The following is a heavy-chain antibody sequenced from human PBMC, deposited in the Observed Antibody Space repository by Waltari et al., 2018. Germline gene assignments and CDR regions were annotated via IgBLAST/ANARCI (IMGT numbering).Heavy chain of an antibody. Sequence: QVQLQQWGAGLLKPSETLSLTCAVYGGSFSGYYWSWIRQPPGKGLEWIGEINHSGSTNYNPSLKSRVTISVDTSKNQFSLKLSSVTAADTAVYYCARFADSSFEGLFDYWGQGTLVTVSS. V-gene: IGHV4-34*01. CDR3: ARFADSSFEGLFDY. J-gene: IGHJ4*02. CDR1: GGSFSGYY. D-gene: IGHD6-6*01. CDR2: INHSGST.